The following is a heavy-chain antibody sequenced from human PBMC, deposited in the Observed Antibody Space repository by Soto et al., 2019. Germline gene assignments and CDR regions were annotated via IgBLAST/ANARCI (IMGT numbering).Heavy chain of an antibody. CDR3: TSSGLVVTGWFDP. V-gene: IGHV3-15*01. D-gene: IGHD3-22*01. J-gene: IGHJ5*02. Sequence: EVQLVESGGGLVKPGGSLRLSCAASGFTFSNAWMSWVRQAPGKGLEWVGRIKSKTDGGTTDYAAPVKGRFTISRDDSKNTLYLQMNSLKTEATAVYYCTSSGLVVTGWFDPWGQGTLVTVSS. CDR2: IKSKTDGGTT. CDR1: GFTFSNAW.